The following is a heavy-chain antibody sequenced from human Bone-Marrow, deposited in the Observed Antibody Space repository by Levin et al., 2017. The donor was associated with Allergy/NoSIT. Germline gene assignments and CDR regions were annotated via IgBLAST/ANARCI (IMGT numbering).Heavy chain of an antibody. CDR3: ARDRNWNHVNSKYFDY. D-gene: IGHD1-20*01. J-gene: IGHJ4*02. CDR1: GFTFSSYS. Sequence: RAGGSLRLSCAASGFTFSSYSMNWVRQAPGKGLEWVSSISSSSSYIYYADSVKGRFTISRDNAKNSLYLQMNSLRAEDTAVYYCARDRNWNHVNSKYFDYWGQGTLVTVSS. V-gene: IGHV3-21*01. CDR2: ISSSSSYI.